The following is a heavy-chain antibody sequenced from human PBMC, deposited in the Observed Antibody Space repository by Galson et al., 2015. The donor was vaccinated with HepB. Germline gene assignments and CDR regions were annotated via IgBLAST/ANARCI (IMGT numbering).Heavy chain of an antibody. V-gene: IGHV1-8*01. D-gene: IGHD3-3*01. Sequence: SVKVSCKASGSTFTSYDINWVRQATGQGLEWMGWMNPNSGNTGYAQKFQGRVTMTRNTSISTAYMELSSLRSEDTAVYYCARVRPGITIFGVVIGDYYMDVWGKGTTVTVSS. CDR3: ARVRPGITIFGVVIGDYYMDV. CDR1: GSTFTSYD. CDR2: MNPNSGNT. J-gene: IGHJ6*03.